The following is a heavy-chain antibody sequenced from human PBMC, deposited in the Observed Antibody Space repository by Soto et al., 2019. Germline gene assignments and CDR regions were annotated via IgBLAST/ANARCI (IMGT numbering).Heavy chain of an antibody. CDR3: ARGDSTDCSNGVCSFFYNHDMDV. J-gene: IGHJ6*02. D-gene: IGHD2-8*01. Sequence: ASVKVSCKASGYSFTDYHIHWVRQAPGRGLEWLGRINPKSGGTSTAQKFQGWVTMTTDTSISTASMELTRLTSDDTAIYYCARGDSTDCSNGVCSFFYNHDMDVWGQGTTVTSP. V-gene: IGHV1-2*04. CDR2: INPKSGGT. CDR1: GYSFTDYH.